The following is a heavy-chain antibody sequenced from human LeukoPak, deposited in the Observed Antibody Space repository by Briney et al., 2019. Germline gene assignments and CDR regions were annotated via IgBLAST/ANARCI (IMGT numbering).Heavy chain of an antibody. J-gene: IGHJ3*02. Sequence: PSETLSLTCAVYGGSFSGYYWRWIRQPPGEGREWIGEINHSGSLNYNPSPKSRVTISVDTSKNQFSLKLSSVTAADTAVYYCARGLVVVPAAKGDDAFDIWGQGTMVTVSS. CDR3: ARGLVVVPAAKGDDAFDI. D-gene: IGHD2-2*01. CDR1: GGSFSGYY. V-gene: IGHV4-34*01. CDR2: INHSGSL.